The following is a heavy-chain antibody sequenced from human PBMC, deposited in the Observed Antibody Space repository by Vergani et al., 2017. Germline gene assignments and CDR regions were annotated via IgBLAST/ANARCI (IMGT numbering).Heavy chain of an antibody. CDR2: IYYDGSKK. Sequence: QVQLVESGGGVVQPGRSLRLSCTSSGFTFSTYAMHWVRQAPGKGLEWVAIIYYDGSKKYYADSVKGQFTISRDNSRNTLDLLMSSLRAEDTAIYYCVREGSYYGSTTCRNPSYVYYYHMDVWGEGTTVTVSS. D-gene: IGHD3-10*01. V-gene: IGHV3-33*01. CDR3: VREGSYYGSTTCRNPSYVYYYHMDV. CDR1: GFTFSTYA. J-gene: IGHJ6*03.